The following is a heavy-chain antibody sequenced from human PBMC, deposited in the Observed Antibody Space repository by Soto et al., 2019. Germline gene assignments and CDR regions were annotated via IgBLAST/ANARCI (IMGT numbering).Heavy chain of an antibody. D-gene: IGHD3-22*01. J-gene: IGHJ4*02. CDR2: IRNKANSYTT. CDR3: ARAISDLSGNYSFDY. V-gene: IGHV3-72*01. Sequence: VGYLRIACAASVFSFSDHYMDCVRQSPGKWLEWVGRIRNKANSYTTEYAASVKGRVTISRDESRNSLYMQMSSLSTEDTAIYYCARAISDLSGNYSFDYWCQGTLGTVSS. CDR1: VFSFSDHY.